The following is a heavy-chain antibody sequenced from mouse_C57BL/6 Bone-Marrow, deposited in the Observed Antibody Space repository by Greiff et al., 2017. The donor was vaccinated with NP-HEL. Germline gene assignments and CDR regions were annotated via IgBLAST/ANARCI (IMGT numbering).Heavy chain of an antibody. CDR3: ARDRGPSTVPFDY. J-gene: IGHJ2*01. V-gene: IGHV5-16*01. D-gene: IGHD1-1*01. CDR2: INYDGSST. Sequence: EVKLMESEGGLVQPGSSMKLSCTASGFTFSDYYMAWVRQVPEKGLEWVANINYDGSSTYYLDSLKSRFIISRDNAKNILYLQMSSLKSEDTATYYCARDRGPSTVPFDYWGQGTTLTVSS. CDR1: GFTFSDYY.